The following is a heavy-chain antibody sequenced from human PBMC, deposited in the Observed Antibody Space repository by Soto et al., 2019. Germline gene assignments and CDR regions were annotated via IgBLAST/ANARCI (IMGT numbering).Heavy chain of an antibody. CDR3: ASYLRDKYAH. CDR1: GFTFSDHY. Sequence: GGSLRLSCEASGFTFSDHYMDWVRQAPGKGLEWIGRSRNKANNYITEYAASVTGRFTISRDDSKNSLYLQMNSLNVEDTAVYYCASYLRDKYAHWTQGTRVTVSS. D-gene: IGHD2-2*01. CDR2: SRNKANNYIT. J-gene: IGHJ4*02. V-gene: IGHV3-72*01.